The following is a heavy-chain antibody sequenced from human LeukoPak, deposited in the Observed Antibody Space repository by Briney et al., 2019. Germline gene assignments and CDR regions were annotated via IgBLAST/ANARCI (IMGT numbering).Heavy chain of an antibody. V-gene: IGHV3-23*01. Sequence: GGSLRLSCAASGFTFSSYTMSWVRQAPGKGLEWVSAISGSGGSTYYADSMKGRFTISRDNSKNTLYLQMNSLRAEDTAVYYCAPMGYYFDYWGQGTLVTVSS. D-gene: IGHD1-26*01. CDR3: APMGYYFDY. CDR2: ISGSGGST. CDR1: GFTFSSYT. J-gene: IGHJ4*02.